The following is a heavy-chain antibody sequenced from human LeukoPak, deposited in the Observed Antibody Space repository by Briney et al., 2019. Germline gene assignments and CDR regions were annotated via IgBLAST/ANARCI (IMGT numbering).Heavy chain of an antibody. CDR1: GFIFSSYW. J-gene: IGHJ4*02. CDR2: IQSDGSVQ. D-gene: IGHD3-22*01. Sequence: PGGSLRLSCAASGFIFSSYWMSWVRQAPGKGLEWVANIQSDGSVQQYGDSVKGRLTISRGNAKNSLYLQMNSLRAEDTALYYCARADSSGSDFDYWGQGTLVTVSS. CDR3: ARADSSGSDFDY. V-gene: IGHV3-7*03.